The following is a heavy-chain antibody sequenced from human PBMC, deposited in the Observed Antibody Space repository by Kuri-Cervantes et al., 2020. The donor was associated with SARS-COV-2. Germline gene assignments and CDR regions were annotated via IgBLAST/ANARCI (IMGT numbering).Heavy chain of an antibody. D-gene: IGHD3-3*01. Sequence: SETLSLTCTVSGGSISSYYWSWIRQPAGKGLEWIGRIYTSGSTNYNPSLKSRVTMSVDTSKNQFSLKLSSVTAADTAVYYCARNPLADITIFGVVTGNNWFDPWGQGTLVTVSS. V-gene: IGHV4-4*07. CDR2: IYTSGST. J-gene: IGHJ5*02. CDR1: GGSISSYY. CDR3: ARNPLADITIFGVVTGNNWFDP.